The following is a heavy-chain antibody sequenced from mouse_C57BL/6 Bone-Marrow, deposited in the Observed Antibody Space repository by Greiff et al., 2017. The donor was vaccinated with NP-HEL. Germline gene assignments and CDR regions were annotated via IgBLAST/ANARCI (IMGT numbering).Heavy chain of an antibody. V-gene: IGHV5-15*01. CDR3: ARQGGELGRYFDV. D-gene: IGHD4-1*01. J-gene: IGHJ1*03. CDR1: GFTFSDYG. CDR2: ISNLAYSI. Sequence: EVKLQESGGGLVQPGGSLKLSCAASGFTFSDYGMAWVRQAPRKGPEWVAFISNLAYSIYYADTVTGRFTISRENAKNTLYLEMSSLRSEDTAMYYCARQGGELGRYFDVWGTGTTVTVSS.